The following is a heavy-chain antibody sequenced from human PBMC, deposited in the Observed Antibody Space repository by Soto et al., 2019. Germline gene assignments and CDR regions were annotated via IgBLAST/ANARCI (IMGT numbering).Heavy chain of an antibody. CDR2: IYYSGST. CDR1: GGSISSSSYY. D-gene: IGHD4-4*01. J-gene: IGHJ4*02. V-gene: IGHV4-39*02. Sequence: PSETLSLTCTVSGGSISSSSYYWGWIRQPPGKGLEWIGSIYYSGSTYYNLSLKSRVTISVDNAKNSLFLQMNSLRVEDTALYYCARDMDDNSDYGDFWGQGTLVTVSS. CDR3: ARDMDDNSDYGDF.